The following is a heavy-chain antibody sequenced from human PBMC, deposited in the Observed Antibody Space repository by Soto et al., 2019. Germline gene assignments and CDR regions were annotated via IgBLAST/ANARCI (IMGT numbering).Heavy chain of an antibody. V-gene: IGHV1-3*01. CDR2: INAGNWNT. CDR1: GYGYSEVV. D-gene: IGHD3-10*01. CDR3: ARDAGSFDY. J-gene: IGHJ4*02. Sequence: VKGDCKGVGYGYSEVVRHRRSQTHGQRLEWMGWINAGNWNTKYSQRFQGRVTITRDTSASTAYMELSSLRSEVTAVYYCARDAGSFDYRGQGTLVSVSS.